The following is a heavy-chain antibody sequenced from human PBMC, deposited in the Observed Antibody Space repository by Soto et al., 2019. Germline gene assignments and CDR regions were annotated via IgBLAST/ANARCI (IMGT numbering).Heavy chain of an antibody. CDR1: GFTFSSYG. CDR3: ARDRTGGPHRYCSSTSCSGMDV. D-gene: IGHD2-2*01. V-gene: IGHV3-33*01. J-gene: IGHJ6*02. CDR2: IWYDGSNK. Sequence: GGSLRLSCAASGFTFSSYGMHWVRQAPGKGLEWVAVIWYDGSNKYYADSVKGRFTISRDNSKNTLYLQMNSLRAEDTAVYYCARDRTGGPHRYCSSTSCSGMDVWGQGTTVTVSS.